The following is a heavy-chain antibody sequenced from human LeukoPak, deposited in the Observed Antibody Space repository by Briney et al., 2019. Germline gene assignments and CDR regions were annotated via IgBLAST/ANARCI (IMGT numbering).Heavy chain of an antibody. CDR2: ISGGGGST. J-gene: IGHJ3*02. D-gene: IGHD3-10*01. CDR3: AKDRYYASGSSYGNAFDI. CDR1: GFTFSSYA. V-gene: IGHV3-23*01. Sequence: GGSLRLSCAASGFTFSSYAMSWVRQAPGKGLEWVSAISGGGGSTYYADSVKGRFTISRDNSKNTLYLQMNSLRAEDTAVYYCAKDRYYASGSSYGNAFDIWGQGTIVTVSS.